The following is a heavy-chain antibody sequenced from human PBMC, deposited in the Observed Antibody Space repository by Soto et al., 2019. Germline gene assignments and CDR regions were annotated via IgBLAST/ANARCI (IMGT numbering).Heavy chain of an antibody. CDR1: GFTFTSSA. D-gene: IGHD2-8*01. CDR3: AADATAWQQMVPFDY. J-gene: IGHJ4*02. V-gene: IGHV1-58*01. CDR2: IAVGSGYT. Sequence: QMQLEQSGPEVKKPGTSVKVSCKASGFTFTSSAFQWVRHARGQRLERIGWIAVGSGYTNYAQRFQDRVTLTRDMSTATTYMELSRLTSEDTAIYCCAADATAWQQMVPFDYWGQGTLVTVSS.